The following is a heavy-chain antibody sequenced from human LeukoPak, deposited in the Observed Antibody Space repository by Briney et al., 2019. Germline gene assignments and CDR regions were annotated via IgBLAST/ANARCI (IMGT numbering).Heavy chain of an antibody. V-gene: IGHV4-39*01. CDR1: GGSISSSSYY. CDR2: IYYSGST. J-gene: IGHJ5*02. CDR3: ARQRGERTDYGGNSESLLFDP. Sequence: SETLSLTCTVSGGSISSSSYYWGWIRQPPGKGREWIGSIYYSGSTYYNPSLKSRVTISVDTSKNQFSLKLSSVTAADTAVYYCARQRGERTDYGGNSESLLFDPWGQGTLVTVSS. D-gene: IGHD4-23*01.